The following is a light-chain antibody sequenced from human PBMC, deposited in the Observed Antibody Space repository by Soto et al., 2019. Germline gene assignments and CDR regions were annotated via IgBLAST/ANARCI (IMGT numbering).Light chain of an antibody. J-gene: IGKJ3*01. CDR1: ESISNN. CDR3: QQSYSSLGFT. V-gene: IGKV1-39*01. CDR2: AAS. Sequence: DIQMTQSPSSLSASVGDRVTITCRASESISNNLNWYQHKPGKAPKVLIYAASSLQSGVPSRFSGSGSGTDFILIITSLQAEDFATYYCQQSYSSLGFTFGPGTEVDL.